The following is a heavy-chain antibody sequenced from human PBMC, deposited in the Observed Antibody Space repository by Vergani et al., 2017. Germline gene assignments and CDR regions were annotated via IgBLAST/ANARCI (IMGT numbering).Heavy chain of an antibody. J-gene: IGHJ4*02. CDR3: AKDLDDILTGPFDY. CDR1: GFTFSSYG. Sequence: QVQLVESGGGVVQPGGSLRLSCAASGFTFSSYGMHWVRQAPGKGLEWVAFIRYDGSNKYYADSVKGRFTISRDNSKNTLYLQMNSLRAEDTAVYYCAKDLDDILTGPFDYWGQGTLVNVSS. CDR2: IRYDGSNK. V-gene: IGHV3-30*02. D-gene: IGHD3-9*01.